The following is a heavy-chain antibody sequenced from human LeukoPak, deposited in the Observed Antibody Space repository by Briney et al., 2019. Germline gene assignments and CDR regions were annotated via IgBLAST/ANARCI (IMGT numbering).Heavy chain of an antibody. CDR1: GGSISSYY. J-gene: IGHJ3*02. D-gene: IGHD6-13*01. V-gene: IGHV4-59*01. CDR3: ARARYGSSWYAFDI. CDR2: IYYSGST. Sequence: SETLSLTCTVSGGSISSYYWSWIRQPPGKRLEWIGYIYYSGSTNYKPSLKSRVTISVDTSKNQFSLKLSSVTAADTAVYYCARARYGSSWYAFDIWGQGIMVTVSS.